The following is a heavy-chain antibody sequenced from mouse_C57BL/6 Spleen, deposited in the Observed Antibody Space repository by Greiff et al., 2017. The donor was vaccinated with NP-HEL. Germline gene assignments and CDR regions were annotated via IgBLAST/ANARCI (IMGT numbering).Heavy chain of an antibody. Sequence: EVKLVESGAELVRPGASVKLSCTASGFTFTDYYMHWVKQRPEQGLEWIGNIDPDDGDTDYTPKFQDKATMTADTSSNTAYLQLSSLTSEDTAVYYCTPVLSGCFMDYWGQGTSVTVSS. CDR3: TPVLSGCFMDY. J-gene: IGHJ4*01. CDR1: GFTFTDYY. D-gene: IGHD2-3*01. V-gene: IGHV14-1*01. CDR2: IDPDDGDT.